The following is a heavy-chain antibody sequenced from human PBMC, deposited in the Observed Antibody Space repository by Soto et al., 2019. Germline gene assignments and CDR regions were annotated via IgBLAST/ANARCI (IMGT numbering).Heavy chain of an antibody. J-gene: IGHJ3*02. CDR3: ARDIYYDSSGYYYFGAFDI. V-gene: IGHV4-31*03. CDR2: IYYSGST. D-gene: IGHD3-22*01. CDR1: GGSISSGVYY. Sequence: SETLSLTCTVSGGSISSGVYYWSWIRQHPGKGLEWIGYIYYSGSTYYNPSLKSRVTISVDTSKNQFSLKLSSVTAADTAVYYCARDIYYDSSGYYYFGAFDIWGQGTMVTVS.